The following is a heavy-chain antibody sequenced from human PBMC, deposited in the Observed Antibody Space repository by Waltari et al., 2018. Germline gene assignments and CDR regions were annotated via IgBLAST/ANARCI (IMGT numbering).Heavy chain of an antibody. Sequence: EVQLVESGGGLVKPGGSLRLSCAASGFTFSSYSMNWVRQAPGKGLEWVSSISSSSSYIYYADSVKGRFTISRDNAKNSLYLQMNSLRAEDTAVYYCARGGVPAAIQNWFDPWGQGTLVTVSS. D-gene: IGHD2-2*01. CDR2: ISSSSSYI. CDR3: ARGGVPAAIQNWFDP. CDR1: GFTFSSYS. J-gene: IGHJ5*02. V-gene: IGHV3-21*01.